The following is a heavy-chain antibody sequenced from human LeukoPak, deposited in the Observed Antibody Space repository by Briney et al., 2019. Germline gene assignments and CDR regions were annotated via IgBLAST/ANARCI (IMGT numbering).Heavy chain of an antibody. CDR2: TRGGG. Sequence: GGSLRLSCAASGLSLTGYDMHWARQTPDRGLEWVAFTRGGGYFAESVKGRFTISVDSSKNTLYLHMNSLRAEDTAIYYCAKDGQLGYWGQGTQVTVSS. J-gene: IGHJ4*02. CDR1: GLSLTGYD. D-gene: IGHD6-13*01. V-gene: IGHV3-30*02. CDR3: AKDGQLGY.